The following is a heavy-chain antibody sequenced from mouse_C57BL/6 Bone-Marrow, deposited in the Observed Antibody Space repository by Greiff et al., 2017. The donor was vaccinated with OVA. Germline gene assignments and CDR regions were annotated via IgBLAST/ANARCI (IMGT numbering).Heavy chain of an antibody. Sequence: EVQRVESGGGLVQPKGSLKLSCAASGFSFNTYAMNWVRQAPGKGLEWVARIRSKSNNYATYYADSVKDRFTISRDDSESMLYLQMNNLKTEDTAMYYCVRQRNYGYFDVWGTGTTVTVSS. CDR1: GFSFNTYA. CDR2: IRSKSNNYAT. CDR3: VRQRNYGYFDV. V-gene: IGHV10-1*01. J-gene: IGHJ1*03.